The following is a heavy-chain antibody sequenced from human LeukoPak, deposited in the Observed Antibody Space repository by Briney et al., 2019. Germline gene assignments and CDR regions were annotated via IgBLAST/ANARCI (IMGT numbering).Heavy chain of an antibody. CDR2: IYYSGST. V-gene: IGHV4-61*08. J-gene: IGHJ4*02. Sequence: SETLSLTCTVSGGSISSGGYYWSWIRQHPGKGLEWIGYIYYSGSTNYNPSLKSRVTISVDTSKNQFSLKLSSVTAADTAVYYCARSPGRGGRQWLAGRIDYWGQGTLVTVSS. D-gene: IGHD6-19*01. CDR3: ARSPGRGGRQWLAGRIDY. CDR1: GGSISSGGYY.